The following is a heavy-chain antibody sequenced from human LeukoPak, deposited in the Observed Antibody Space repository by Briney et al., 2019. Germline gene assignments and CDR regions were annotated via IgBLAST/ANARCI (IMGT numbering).Heavy chain of an antibody. J-gene: IGHJ4*02. CDR1: GGSISSYY. CDR3: ARDGEVGATSSFDY. Sequence: SETLSLTCTVSGGSISSYYWSWIRQPPGKGLEWIGYIYYSGSTNYNPSLKSRVTISVDKSKNQFSLKLSSVTAADTAVYYCARDGEVGATSSFDYWGQGTLVTVSS. CDR2: IYYSGST. D-gene: IGHD1-26*01. V-gene: IGHV4-59*12.